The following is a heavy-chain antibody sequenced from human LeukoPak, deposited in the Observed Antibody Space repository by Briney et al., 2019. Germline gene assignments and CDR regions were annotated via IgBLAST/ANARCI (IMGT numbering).Heavy chain of an antibody. CDR3: ARGHPITMIVVFRGSAFDI. Sequence: SETLSLTCAVYGESFSGYYWSWIRQPPGKGLEWIGEINHSGSTNYNPSLKSRVTISINTSKNQFSLRLTSVTAADTAVYYCARGHPITMIVVFRGSAFDIWGQGTMVTVSS. CDR2: INHSGST. D-gene: IGHD3-22*01. J-gene: IGHJ3*02. CDR1: GESFSGYY. V-gene: IGHV4-34*01.